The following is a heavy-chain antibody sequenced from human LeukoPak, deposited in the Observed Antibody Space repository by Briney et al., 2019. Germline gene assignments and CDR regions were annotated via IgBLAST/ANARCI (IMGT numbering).Heavy chain of an antibody. CDR2: IYWDDDK. V-gene: IGHV2-5*02. CDR1: GFSLSTSGVG. CDR3: AHSAPSTYYDYVWGSYRYSYYFDY. D-gene: IGHD3-16*02. J-gene: IGHJ4*02. Sequence: SGPTLVNPTQTLTLTFTFSGFSLSTSGVGVGWIRQPPGKALEWLALIYWDDDKRYSPSLKSRLTITKDTSKNQVVLTMTNMDPVDTATYYCAHSAPSTYYDYVWGSYRYSYYFDYWGQGTLVTVSS.